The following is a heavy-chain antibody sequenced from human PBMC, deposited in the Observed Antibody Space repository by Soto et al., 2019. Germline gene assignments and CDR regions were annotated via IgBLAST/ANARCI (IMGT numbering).Heavy chain of an antibody. J-gene: IGHJ6*02. V-gene: IGHV1-46*01. CDR2: INPSGGST. CDR1: GYTFTSYY. D-gene: IGHD4-17*01. CDR3: AADYGDPKGYYYYGMDV. Sequence: GASVKVSCKASGYTFTSYYMHWVRQAPGQGLEWMGIINPSGGSTSYAQKFQGRVTMTRDTSTSTVYMELSSLRSEDTAVYYCAADYGDPKGYYYYGMDVWGQGTTVTVSS.